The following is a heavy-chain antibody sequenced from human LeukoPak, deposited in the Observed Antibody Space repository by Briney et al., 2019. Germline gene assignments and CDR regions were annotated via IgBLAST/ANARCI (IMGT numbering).Heavy chain of an antibody. V-gene: IGHV3-7*01. CDR3: ARGRFNYDSSGYSSFYH. J-gene: IGHJ4*02. CDR1: GFTFSDYY. CDR2: IKEDGSEK. Sequence: PGGSLRLSCAASGFTFSDYYMSWVRQAPGKGLEWVANIKEDGSEKYYVDSVKGRFTISRDNAKNSLYLQMNSLRAEDTAVYYCARGRFNYDSSGYSSFYHWGQGTLVTVSS. D-gene: IGHD3-22*01.